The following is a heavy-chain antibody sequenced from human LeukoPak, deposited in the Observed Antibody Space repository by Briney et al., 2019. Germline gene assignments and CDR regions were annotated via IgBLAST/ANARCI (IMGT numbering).Heavy chain of an antibody. V-gene: IGHV1-8*01. CDR1: GYTFTSYD. CDR2: MNPNSGNT. D-gene: IGHD6-19*01. Sequence: ASVKVSCKASGYTFTSYDINWVRQATGQGLEWMGWMNPNSGNTGYAQKFQGRVTMTRNTSISTAYMELSSLRSEDTAVYYCARVGIAVAGTIYWAQGTLVTVSS. J-gene: IGHJ4*02. CDR3: ARVGIAVAGTIY.